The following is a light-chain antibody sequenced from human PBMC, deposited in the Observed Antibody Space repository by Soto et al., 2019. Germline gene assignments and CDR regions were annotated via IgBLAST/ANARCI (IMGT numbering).Light chain of an antibody. CDR2: DAS. CDR1: QSISSNY. CDR3: QQYGDSPT. J-gene: IGKJ1*01. Sequence: EIVLTQSPGTLSLSPGXRATLSCRASQSISSNYVAWYQQKPGQAPRLLIYDASSRATGIPNRFSGSGSGTDFTLTISRLEPEDFAVFYCQQYGDSPTFGQGTKVDIK. V-gene: IGKV3-20*01.